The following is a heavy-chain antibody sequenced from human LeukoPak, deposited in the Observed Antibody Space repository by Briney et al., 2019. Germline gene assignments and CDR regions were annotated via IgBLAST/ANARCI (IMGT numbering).Heavy chain of an antibody. D-gene: IGHD3-10*01. V-gene: IGHV5-51*01. J-gene: IGHJ5*02. Sequence: GESLKISCKGSGYSFTSYWIGWVRQMPGKGLEWMGIIYPGDSDTRYSPSFQGQVTISADKSISTAYLQWSSLKASDTAMYYCARHYDRYGSEKNWFDPWGQGTLVTVSS. CDR1: GYSFTSYW. CDR3: ARHYDRYGSEKNWFDP. CDR2: IYPGDSDT.